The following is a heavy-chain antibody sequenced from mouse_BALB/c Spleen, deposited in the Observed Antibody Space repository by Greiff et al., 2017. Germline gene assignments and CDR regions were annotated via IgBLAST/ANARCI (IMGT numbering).Heavy chain of an antibody. D-gene: IGHD1-1*01. CDR1: GYTFTDYA. J-gene: IGHJ2*01. CDR2: ISTYYGDA. CDR3: ARGSDYYGRTNFDY. Sequence: QVQLKQSGAELVRPGVSVKISCKGSGYTFTDYAMHWVKQSHAKSLEWIGVISTYYGDASYNQKFKGKATMTVDTSSSTAYMQFNSLTSEDSAVYYCARGSDYYGRTNFDYWGQGTTLTVSS. V-gene: IGHV1S137*01.